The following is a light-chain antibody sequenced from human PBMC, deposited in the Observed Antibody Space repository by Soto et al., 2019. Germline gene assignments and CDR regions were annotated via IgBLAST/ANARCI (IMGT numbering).Light chain of an antibody. CDR2: GAS. CDR1: QSVSSK. Sequence: MELSPAAVSVSPEEGATLSCRASQSVSSKLAWYQQKPGQAPRLLIYGASTRATGIPARFSGSGSGTEFTLIISSLQSEDSAVYYCQQYNSWLWTFGQGTKVDNK. J-gene: IGKJ1*01. CDR3: QQYNSWLWT. V-gene: IGKV3-15*01.